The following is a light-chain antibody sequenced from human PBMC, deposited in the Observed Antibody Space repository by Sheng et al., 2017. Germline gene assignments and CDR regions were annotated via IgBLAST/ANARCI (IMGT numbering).Light chain of an antibody. CDR1: RGSISTNY. V-gene: IGLV6-57*01. CDR3: QSYDSSNHWV. CDR2: ENH. J-gene: IGLJ3*02. Sequence: NFMLTQPHSVSESPGKTVTLSCTRTRGSISTNYVQWYQHRPGRSPTTIIYENHHRLSGVPERFSGSIDSSSNSATLTISGLKTEDEADYYCQSYDSSNHWVFGGGTKLTVL.